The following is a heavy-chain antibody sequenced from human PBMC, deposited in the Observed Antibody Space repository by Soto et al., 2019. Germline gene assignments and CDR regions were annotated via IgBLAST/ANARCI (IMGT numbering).Heavy chain of an antibody. CDR2: IYYSGST. CDR3: ARRYGGNLDY. D-gene: IGHD1-26*01. CDR1: GGSISNFY. V-gene: IGHV4-59*08. Sequence: LRETLSLTCTVSGGSISNFYWSWIRQPPGKGLEWIGYIYYSGSTNYNPSLKSRVTISVDTSKNQFSLKLSSVTAADTAVYFCARRYGGNLDYWGQGTLVTVSS. J-gene: IGHJ4*02.